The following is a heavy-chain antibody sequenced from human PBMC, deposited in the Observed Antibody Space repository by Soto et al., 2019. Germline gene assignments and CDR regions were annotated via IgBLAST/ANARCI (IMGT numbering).Heavy chain of an antibody. J-gene: IGHJ6*02. V-gene: IGHV4-59*01. CDR3: ARGDPLLWFGEKVYYGMDV. CDR1: GGSISSYY. Sequence: SETLSLTCTVSGGSISSYYWSWIRQPPGKGLEWIRYIYYSGSTNYNPSLKSRVTISLDTSKNQFSLKLSSVTAADTAVYYCARGDPLLWFGEKVYYGMDVWGQGTTVTVS. CDR2: IYYSGST. D-gene: IGHD3-10*01.